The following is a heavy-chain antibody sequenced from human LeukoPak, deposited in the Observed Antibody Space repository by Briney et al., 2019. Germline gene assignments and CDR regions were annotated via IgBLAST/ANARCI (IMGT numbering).Heavy chain of an antibody. Sequence: GASVKVSCKASGYTFTSYGISWVRQAPGQVLEWMGWINAGNGNTKYSQKFQGRVTITRDTSASTAYMELSSLRSEDTAVYYCARPSLGATPWGQGTLVTVSS. CDR2: INAGNGNT. CDR1: GYTFTSYG. D-gene: IGHD1-26*01. V-gene: IGHV1-3*01. J-gene: IGHJ5*02. CDR3: ARPSLGATP.